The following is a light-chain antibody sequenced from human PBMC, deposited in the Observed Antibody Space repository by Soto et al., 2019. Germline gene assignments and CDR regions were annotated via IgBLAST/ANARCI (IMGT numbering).Light chain of an antibody. J-gene: IGKJ5*01. V-gene: IGKV3D-15*01. Sequence: DIVLTQSPSTLSVSPVERSALSFIASQSVSSNLAWYQQKPGQAPRLLIYGASTRATGIPARFSGSGSGTEFPLTISSLQSEDFAVYYCQQYNNWPPITFGQGTRLEIK. CDR2: GAS. CDR1: QSVSSN. CDR3: QQYNNWPPIT.